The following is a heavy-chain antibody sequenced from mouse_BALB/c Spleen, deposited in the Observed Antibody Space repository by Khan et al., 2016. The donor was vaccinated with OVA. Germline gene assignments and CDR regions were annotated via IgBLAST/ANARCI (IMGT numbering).Heavy chain of an antibody. CDR3: ARGENWSFDY. CDR2: ISDGGSYT. Sequence: EVELVESGGGLVKPAGSLKLSCAASGFTFSDYYMYWVRQTPEKRLEWVATISDGGSYTYYPDSVKGRFTISRDNAKNNLYLQMSSLKSEDTAMYYCARGENWSFDYWGQGTTLTVSS. V-gene: IGHV5-4*02. D-gene: IGHD4-1*01. CDR1: GFTFSDYY. J-gene: IGHJ2*01.